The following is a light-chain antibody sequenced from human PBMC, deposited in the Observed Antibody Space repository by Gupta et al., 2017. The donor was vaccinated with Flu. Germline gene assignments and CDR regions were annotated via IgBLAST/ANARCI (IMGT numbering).Light chain of an antibody. V-gene: IGKV1-39*01. CDR2: GAS. CDR1: QNIGPY. CDR3: QQNYSLHLT. Sequence: DIQMTQSPSSLSASIGDTVTVTCRASQNIGPYLNWYQHKSGRAPKLLIYGASKLQDGVPTTFSGRGSGTDFTFTIDSMQPEDSATYYCQQNYSLHLTFGGGTKVDI. J-gene: IGKJ4*01.